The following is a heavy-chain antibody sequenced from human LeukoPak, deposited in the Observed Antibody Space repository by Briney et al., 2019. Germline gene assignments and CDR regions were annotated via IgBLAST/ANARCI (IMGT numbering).Heavy chain of an antibody. CDR1: GFTFSSYG. V-gene: IGHV3-30*18. D-gene: IGHD6-19*01. Sequence: GGSLRLSCAASGFTFSSYGMHWVRQAPGKGLEWVAVISYDGSNKYYADSVKGRFTISRDSSKNTLYLQMDSLRAEDTAVYYCAKDRGAVAGVGSRLNHDAFDIWGQGTMVTVSS. J-gene: IGHJ3*02. CDR3: AKDRGAVAGVGSRLNHDAFDI. CDR2: ISYDGSNK.